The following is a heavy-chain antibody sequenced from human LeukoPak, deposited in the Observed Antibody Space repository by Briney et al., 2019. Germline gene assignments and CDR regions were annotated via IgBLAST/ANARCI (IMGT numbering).Heavy chain of an antibody. J-gene: IGHJ4*02. Sequence: ASVKVSCKSSGGTFSDYVISWVRQAPGQGLNWMGGISPLLGASKHTQNFHDRVTITADESTTTAYMELSDLRSADTAVYYCATYDVLTGFVYWGQGTLVTVSS. V-gene: IGHV1-69*13. D-gene: IGHD3-9*01. CDR1: GGTFSDYV. CDR2: ISPLLGAS. CDR3: ATYDVLTGFVY.